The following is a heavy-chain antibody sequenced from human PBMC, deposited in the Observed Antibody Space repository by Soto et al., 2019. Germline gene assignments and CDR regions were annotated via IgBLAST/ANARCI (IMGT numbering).Heavy chain of an antibody. D-gene: IGHD3-10*01. V-gene: IGHV1-18*01. CDR3: ARGVGSGIYYNQYNWFDP. CDR1: GYTFTSYA. CDR2: INVYNGNT. Sequence: GASSEVSCKASGYTFTSYAISWVRQAPGQGLEWMGWINVYNGNTKYAQKVQGRVTMTTDTSTSTAYMELRSLRSDDTAVYYCARGVGSGIYYNQYNWFDPWGQGTLVTVSS. J-gene: IGHJ5*02.